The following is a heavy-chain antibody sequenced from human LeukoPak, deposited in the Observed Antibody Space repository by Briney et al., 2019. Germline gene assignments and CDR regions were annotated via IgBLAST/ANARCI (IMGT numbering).Heavy chain of an antibody. CDR3: ARSMVVAGTAFDI. D-gene: IGHD6-19*01. Sequence: SETLSLTCTVSGGSISSSNYYWGWIRQPPGKGLEWVGTIYYSGSTYYNPSLKSQVTISVDRSKNQFSLKLSSVTAADTAVYYCARSMVVAGTAFDIWGQGSRVTVSS. CDR2: IYYSGST. CDR1: GGSISSSNYY. V-gene: IGHV4-39*07. J-gene: IGHJ3*02.